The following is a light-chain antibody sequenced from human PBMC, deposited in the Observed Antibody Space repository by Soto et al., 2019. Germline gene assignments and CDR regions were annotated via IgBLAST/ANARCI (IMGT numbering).Light chain of an antibody. Sequence: QSALTQPASVSGSPGQSITISCTGTSGDVGAYNYVSWYQQHPGKAPRLMIYDVSKRPSGVPDRFSGSKSGNTASLTISGLQAEDEADYYCCSYAGSYTWVFGGGTKVTVL. V-gene: IGLV2-11*01. CDR1: SGDVGAYNY. J-gene: IGLJ3*02. CDR3: CSYAGSYTWV. CDR2: DVS.